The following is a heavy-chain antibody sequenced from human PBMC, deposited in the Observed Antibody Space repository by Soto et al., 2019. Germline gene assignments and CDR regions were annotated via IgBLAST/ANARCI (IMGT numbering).Heavy chain of an antibody. Sequence: QVQLQESGPGLVKPSGTLSLTCAVSGDSISNNNWWNWVRQPPGKGLEWIGEVYHSGSTNYNPSLRSRVAISVDKSKTQFSLRLNSVNAADTAVYYCVLGHSGYNLGMAVWGQGPTVTVSS. V-gene: IGHV4-4*02. J-gene: IGHJ6*02. CDR1: GDSISNNNW. CDR3: VLGHSGYNLGMAV. CDR2: VYHSGST. D-gene: IGHD5-12*01.